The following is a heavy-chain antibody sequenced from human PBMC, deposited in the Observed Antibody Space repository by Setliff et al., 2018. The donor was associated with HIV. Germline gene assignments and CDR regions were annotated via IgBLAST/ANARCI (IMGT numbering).Heavy chain of an antibody. J-gene: IGHJ6*03. D-gene: IGHD3-10*01. V-gene: IGHV4-59*11. CDR3: ARDGPLEGSYRYYYYYMDV. CDR2: IYYSGST. CDR1: GGSISSHY. Sequence: SETLSLTCTVSGGSISSHYWSWIRQPPGKGLEWIGYIYYSGSTNYNPSLKSRVTISVDTSKNQFSLKLSSVTAADTAVYYCARDGPLEGSYRYYYYYMDVWGKGTTFTVSS.